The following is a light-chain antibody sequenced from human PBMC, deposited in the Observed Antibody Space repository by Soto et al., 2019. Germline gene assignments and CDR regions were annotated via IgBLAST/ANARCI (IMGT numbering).Light chain of an antibody. CDR3: QSYDSSRSGWV. CDR2: GNS. J-gene: IGLJ3*02. Sequence: QSVLTQPPSVSGAPGQRVTISCTGSSSNIGAGYDVHWYQQLPGTAPKLLIYGNSNRPSGVPDRFSGSKSGTSASLASTGLQAEDESDDYCQSYDSSRSGWVFGGGTTLTVL. CDR1: SSNIGAGYD. V-gene: IGLV1-40*01.